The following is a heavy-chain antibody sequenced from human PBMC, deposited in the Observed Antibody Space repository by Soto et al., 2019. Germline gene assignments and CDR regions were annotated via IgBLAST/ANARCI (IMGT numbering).Heavy chain of an antibody. CDR2: IYWNDDK. CDR3: AHRGVVPAAM. D-gene: IGHD2-2*01. J-gene: IGHJ4*02. V-gene: IGHV2-5*01. CDR1: GFSLCTSGVG. Sequence: QITLKESGPTLVKPTQTLTLTCTFSGFSLCTSGVGVGWIRQPPGKALEWLALIYWNDDKRYSPSLKSRLTITKDTSKNQVVLTMTNMDPVDTATSYGAHRGVVPAAMWGQGTLVTVSS.